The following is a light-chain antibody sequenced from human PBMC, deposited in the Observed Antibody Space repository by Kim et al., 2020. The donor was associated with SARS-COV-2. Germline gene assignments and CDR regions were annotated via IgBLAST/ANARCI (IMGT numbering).Light chain of an antibody. J-gene: IGKJ2*01. CDR2: WAS. Sequence: RATVTCKSSHSVLYSSNNQNYLAWYQQKPGLPPKLLIYWASTREHGVPDRFSGSGSGTDFTLTISSLQAEDVAVYYCQQYYTTPYTFGQGTKLEI. CDR3: QQYYTTPYT. V-gene: IGKV4-1*01. CDR1: HSVLYSSNNQNY.